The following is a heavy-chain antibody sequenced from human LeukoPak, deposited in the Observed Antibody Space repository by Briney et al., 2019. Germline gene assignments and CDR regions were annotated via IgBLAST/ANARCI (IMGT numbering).Heavy chain of an antibody. CDR3: ARGSPRYSSGWYNYFDY. Sequence: SETLSLTCAVYGGSFSGYYWSWIRQPPGKGLEWIGEINHSGSTNYNPSLKSRVTISVDTSKNQFSLKLSSVTAADTAVYYCARGSPRYSSGWYNYFDYWGQGTLVTVSS. CDR2: INHSGST. CDR1: GGSFSGYY. V-gene: IGHV4-34*01. J-gene: IGHJ4*02. D-gene: IGHD6-19*01.